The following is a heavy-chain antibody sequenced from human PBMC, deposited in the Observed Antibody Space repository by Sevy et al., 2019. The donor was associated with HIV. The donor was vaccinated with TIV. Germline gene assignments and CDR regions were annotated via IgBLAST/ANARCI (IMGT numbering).Heavy chain of an antibody. CDR2: ISGRGSNT. CDR3: AKDGTLTAIPSYSVY. V-gene: IGHV3-23*01. D-gene: IGHD2-21*02. J-gene: IGHJ4*02. CDR1: GFTFSRHV. Sequence: GGSLRLSCAASGFTFSRHVMSWVRQAPGKGLEWVSGISGRGSNTFYADSVKVRFTISRDNSKNTVDLQMSSLRAEDTALYHCAKDGTLTAIPSYSVYWGRGTLVTVSS.